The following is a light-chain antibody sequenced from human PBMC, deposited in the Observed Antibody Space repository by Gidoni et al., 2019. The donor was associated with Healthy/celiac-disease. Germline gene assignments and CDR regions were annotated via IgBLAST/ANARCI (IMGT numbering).Light chain of an antibody. CDR1: SSDVGRYNL. CDR2: EGS. V-gene: IGLV2-23*03. CDR3: CSYAGSSTFVV. J-gene: IGLJ2*01. Sequence: QSALTQPASVSGSPGQSITISCTGTSSDVGRYNLVSWYQQHPGKAPKLMIYEGSKRPSGGSNRFSCSKSGNTASRTISGLQAEDEADYYCCSYAGSSTFVVFGGGTKLTVL.